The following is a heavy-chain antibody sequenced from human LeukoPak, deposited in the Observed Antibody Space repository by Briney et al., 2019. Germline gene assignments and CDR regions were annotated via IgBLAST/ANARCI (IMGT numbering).Heavy chain of an antibody. D-gene: IGHD4-17*01. J-gene: IGHJ4*02. Sequence: ASVKVSCKASGYTFTSYGISWVRQAPGQGLEWMGGFNPEDGETFYAQKFQGRVNMTEDTSTDTAYMELSSLSYDDTAVYYCATDGAGDYLNHWGQGTPVTVSS. CDR2: FNPEDGET. V-gene: IGHV1-24*01. CDR3: ATDGAGDYLNH. CDR1: GYTFTSYG.